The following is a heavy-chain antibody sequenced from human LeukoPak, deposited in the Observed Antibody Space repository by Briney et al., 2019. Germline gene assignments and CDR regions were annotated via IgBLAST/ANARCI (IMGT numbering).Heavy chain of an antibody. CDR3: ARDQGADFWSGNYCYYGMDV. CDR1: GGSISSGGYY. D-gene: IGHD3-3*01. Sequence: SQTLSLTCTVSGGSISSGGYYWSWIRQHPGKGLEWIGYIYYSGSTYYNPSLKSRVTISVDTSKNQFSLKLSSVTAADTAVYYCARDQGADFWSGNYCYYGMDVWGQGTTVTVSS. J-gene: IGHJ6*02. V-gene: IGHV4-31*03. CDR2: IYYSGST.